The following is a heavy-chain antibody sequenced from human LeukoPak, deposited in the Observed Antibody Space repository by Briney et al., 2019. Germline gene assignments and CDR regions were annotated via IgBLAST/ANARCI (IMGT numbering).Heavy chain of an antibody. D-gene: IGHD3-22*01. V-gene: IGHV1-18*01. CDR3: ARGSTGPIVVVNTPNMRYYYYYGMDV. J-gene: IGHJ6*02. CDR1: GYTFTSYG. CDR2: ISAYNGNT. Sequence: HWASVTVSCKASGYTFTSYGISWVRQAPGQGLEWMGWISAYNGNTNYAQKLQGRVTMTTDTSTSTAYMELSSLRSEDTAVYYCARGSTGPIVVVNTPNMRYYYYYGMDVWGQGTTVTVSS.